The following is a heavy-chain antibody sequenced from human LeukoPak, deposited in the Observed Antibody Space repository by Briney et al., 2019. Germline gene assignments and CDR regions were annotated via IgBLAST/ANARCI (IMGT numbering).Heavy chain of an antibody. J-gene: IGHJ4*02. CDR3: ARGRRSSGCFDY. CDR1: GGSFSGYY. D-gene: IGHD6-19*01. CDR2: INHSGST. Sequence: SETLSLTCAVYGGSFSGYYWSWIRQPPGKGLEWIGEINHSGSTNYNPSLKNRVTISVDTSKNQFSLKLSSVTAADTAVYYCARGRRSSGCFDYWGQGTLVTVSS. V-gene: IGHV4-34*01.